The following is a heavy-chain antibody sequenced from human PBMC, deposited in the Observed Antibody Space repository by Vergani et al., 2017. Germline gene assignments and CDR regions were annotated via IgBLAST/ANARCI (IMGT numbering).Heavy chain of an antibody. Sequence: EVQLVESGGGSVQSGGSLRLSCVASGFSFNTYWMHWVRQVPGKGLMWVARIDEYGNRATYGDFETGRCTISRDKAKNTVFLQMNNLRADDAGVYYCVRTEYCTGIACNTRFDSWGQGALVTVSS. V-gene: IGHV3-74*03. CDR2: IDEYGNRA. CDR3: VRTEYCTGIACNTRFDS. J-gene: IGHJ5*01. CDR1: GFSFNTYW. D-gene: IGHD2-8*02.